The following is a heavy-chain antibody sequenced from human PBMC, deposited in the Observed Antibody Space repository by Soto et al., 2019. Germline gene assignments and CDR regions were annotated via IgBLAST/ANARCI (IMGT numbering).Heavy chain of an antibody. CDR3: ARNLGITAAGTDYYYYGMDV. CDR2: IYPGDSDT. D-gene: IGHD6-13*01. J-gene: IGHJ6*02. V-gene: IGHV5-51*01. Sequence: GESLKISCKGSGYSFTNYWIGWVRQMPGKGLEWMGIIYPGDSDTRYSPSFQGQVTISADKSISTAYLQWSSLKASDTAMYYCARNLGITAAGTDYYYYGMDVWGQGTTVTVSS. CDR1: GYSFTNYW.